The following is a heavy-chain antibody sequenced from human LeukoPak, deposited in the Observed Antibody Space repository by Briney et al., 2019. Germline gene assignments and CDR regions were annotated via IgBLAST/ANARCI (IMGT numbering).Heavy chain of an antibody. J-gene: IGHJ4*02. CDR1: GFTFSSYA. CDR3: AKNQGGFGELFMIDY. CDR2: ISGSGGST. Sequence: GGSLRLSCAASGFTFSSYAMSWVRQAPGKGLEWVSVISGSGGSTYYADSVKGRFTISRDNSKNTLYLQMNSLRAEDTAVYYCAKNQGGFGELFMIDYWGQGTLVTVSS. D-gene: IGHD3-10*01. V-gene: IGHV3-23*01.